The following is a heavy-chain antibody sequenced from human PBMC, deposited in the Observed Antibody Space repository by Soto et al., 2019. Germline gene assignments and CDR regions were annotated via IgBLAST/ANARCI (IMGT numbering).Heavy chain of an antibody. CDR1: GVSISSYY. Sequence: SETLSLTCTVSGVSISSYYWSWIRQTPGKGLEWIGYIFYFGSTNYNPSLKSRVTLSIDTSKNQLSLKLSSVTAADTAVYYCARNSPDFDWLSQFDYWGQGTLVTVPS. CDR3: ARNSPDFDWLSQFDY. D-gene: IGHD3-9*01. J-gene: IGHJ4*02. CDR2: IFYFGST. V-gene: IGHV4-59*08.